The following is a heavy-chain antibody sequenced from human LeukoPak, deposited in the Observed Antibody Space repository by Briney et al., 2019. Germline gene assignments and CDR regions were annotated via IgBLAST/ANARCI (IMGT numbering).Heavy chain of an antibody. CDR3: ARDSKWQTTVRGAHYYYGMDV. V-gene: IGHV4-31*03. CDR1: GGSISSGGYY. Sequence: NTSETLSLTCTVSGGSISSGGYYWSWIRQHPGKGLEWIGYIYYSGSTYYNPSLKSRVTISVDTSKNQFSLKLSSVTAADTAVYYCARDSKWQTTVRGAHYYYGMDVWGQGTTVTVSS. CDR2: IYYSGST. D-gene: IGHD3-10*01. J-gene: IGHJ6*02.